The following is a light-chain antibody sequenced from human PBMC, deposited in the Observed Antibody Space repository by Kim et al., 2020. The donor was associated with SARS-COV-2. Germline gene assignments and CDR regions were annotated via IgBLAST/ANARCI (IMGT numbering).Light chain of an antibody. J-gene: IGKJ1*01. CDR2: DAS. V-gene: IGKV3-15*01. Sequence: IVMTQSPATLSVSPGERATLSCRASQTIRSNLAWYQQKPGQAPRLLIYDASTRATGIPARLSGSGSGTEFTLTISSLQSEDFAVYYCQQSNNWPRTFGQGTKVDIK. CDR3: QQSNNWPRT. CDR1: QTIRSN.